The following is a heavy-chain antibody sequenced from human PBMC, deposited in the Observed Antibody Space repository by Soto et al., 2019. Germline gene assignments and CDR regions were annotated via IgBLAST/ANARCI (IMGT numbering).Heavy chain of an antibody. Sequence: GGSLRLSCAASGFTFSSYAMHWVRQAPGKGLEWVAVISYDGSNKYYADSVKGRFTISRDNSKNTLYLQMNSLRAEDTAVYYSARDKAGPDNWGQETLVPVSP. CDR2: ISYDGSNK. CDR3: ARDKAGPDN. V-gene: IGHV3-30-3*01. CDR1: GFTFSSYA. J-gene: IGHJ4*02.